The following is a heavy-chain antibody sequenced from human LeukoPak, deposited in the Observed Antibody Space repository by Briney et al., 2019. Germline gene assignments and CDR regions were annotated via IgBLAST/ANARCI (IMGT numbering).Heavy chain of an antibody. D-gene: IGHD6-19*01. Sequence: GATVKISCKASGYTFTDYYMHWVQQAPGKGLEWMGRVDPEDGETIYAEKFQGRVTITADTSTDTAYMELSSLRSEDTAVYYCATIPVSSGYAFDIWGQGTMVTVSS. CDR1: GYTFTDYY. J-gene: IGHJ3*02. V-gene: IGHV1-69-2*01. CDR2: VDPEDGET. CDR3: ATIPVSSGYAFDI.